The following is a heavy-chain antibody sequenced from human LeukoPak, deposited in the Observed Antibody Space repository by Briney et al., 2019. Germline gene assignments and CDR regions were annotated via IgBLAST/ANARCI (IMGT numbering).Heavy chain of an antibody. CDR3: ARATRRYSSSCC. J-gene: IGHJ4*02. CDR1: GFTFSDYY. CDR2: ISSSGSTI. Sequence: GGSLRLSCAASGFTFSDYYMSWIRQAPGKGLEWVSYISSSGSTIYYADSVKGRFAISRGNAKNSLYLQMNSLRAEDTAVYYCARATRRYSSSCCWGQGTLVTVSS. D-gene: IGHD6-13*01. V-gene: IGHV3-11*04.